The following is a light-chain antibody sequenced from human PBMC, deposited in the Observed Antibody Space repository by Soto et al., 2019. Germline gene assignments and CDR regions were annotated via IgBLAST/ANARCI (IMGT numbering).Light chain of an antibody. J-gene: IGKJ1*01. Sequence: IVLTQSPGTLSLSPGERATLSCRASQSVSSDSLAWFQQKSGRAPRLLIYGASNRATGIPARFSGSGSGTDFTLTISSLEPEDFAVYYCQQRSNWPRTFGQGTKVDIK. CDR3: QQRSNWPRT. CDR2: GAS. CDR1: QSVSSD. V-gene: IGKV3-11*01.